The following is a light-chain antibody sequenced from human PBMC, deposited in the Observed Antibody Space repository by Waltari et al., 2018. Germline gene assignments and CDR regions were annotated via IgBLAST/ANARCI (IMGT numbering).Light chain of an antibody. CDR3: QQYNSYPRT. CDR1: QSISSW. CDR2: KAS. J-gene: IGKJ1*01. V-gene: IGKV1-5*03. Sequence: DIQMTQSPSTLSTSVGDRVTITCRASQSISSWLAWYQHKPGKAPKPLIYKASTLERGVPSRFSGSGSGTEFTLTISSLQPDDFAIYYCQQYNSYPRTFGQGTKVEIK.